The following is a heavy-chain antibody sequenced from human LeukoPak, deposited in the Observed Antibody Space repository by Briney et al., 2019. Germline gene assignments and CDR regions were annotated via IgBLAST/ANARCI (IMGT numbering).Heavy chain of an antibody. D-gene: IGHD2-21*02. V-gene: IGHV3-20*04. Sequence: PGGSLRLSCAASGXTFDDYGLSWVRQAPGKGLEWVSGINWNGGSTGYADSVKGRFTISRDSAKNSLYLQMNSLRAEDTALYYCARAYCGGDCYSRALGIWGQGTMVTVSS. J-gene: IGHJ3*02. CDR2: INWNGGST. CDR1: GXTFDDYG. CDR3: ARAYCGGDCYSRALGI.